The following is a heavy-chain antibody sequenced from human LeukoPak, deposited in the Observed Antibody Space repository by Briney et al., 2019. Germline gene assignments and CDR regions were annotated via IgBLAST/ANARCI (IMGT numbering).Heavy chain of an antibody. CDR1: GFAFRSYW. D-gene: IGHD3-10*01. J-gene: IGHJ4*02. CDR2: INSDGSTT. V-gene: IGHV3-74*01. Sequence: GGSLRLSCAASGFAFRSYWMQWVRQAPGKGLVWISRINSDGSTTSYADSVKGRFTISRDNAKNTLYLQMNSLRAEDTAVYYCARGNYYGQDYWGQGTLVTVSS. CDR3: ARGNYYGQDY.